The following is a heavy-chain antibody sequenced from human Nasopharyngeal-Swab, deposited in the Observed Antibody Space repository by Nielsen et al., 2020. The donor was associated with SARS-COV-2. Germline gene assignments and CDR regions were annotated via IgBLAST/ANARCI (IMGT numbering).Heavy chain of an antibody. J-gene: IGHJ4*02. Sequence: SETLSLTCTVSGGSISSGDYYWSWIRQPPGKGLEWIGYIYYSGSTYYNPSLKSRVTISVDTPKNQFSLKLSSVTAADTAVYYCARVFEAAAGLDYWGQGTLVTVSS. D-gene: IGHD6-13*01. CDR1: GGSISSGDYY. V-gene: IGHV4-30-4*01. CDR2: IYYSGST. CDR3: ARVFEAAAGLDY.